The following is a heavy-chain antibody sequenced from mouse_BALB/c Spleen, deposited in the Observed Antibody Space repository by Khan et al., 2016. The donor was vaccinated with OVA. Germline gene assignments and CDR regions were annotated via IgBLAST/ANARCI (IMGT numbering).Heavy chain of an antibody. CDR2: IWGGGST. CDR1: GFSLTDHG. D-gene: IGHD1-1*02. V-gene: IGHV2-6-5*01. Sequence: QVQLKESGPGLVQPSQSLSITCTVSGFSLTDHGVSWIRQPPGKGLEWLGVIWGGGSTYYNSVLKSRLSISKDNSKSQVFLKMNSLQTDDTAMYYCGKQIWSPYYGMDYWGQGTSVTVSS. CDR3: GKQIWSPYYGMDY. J-gene: IGHJ4*01.